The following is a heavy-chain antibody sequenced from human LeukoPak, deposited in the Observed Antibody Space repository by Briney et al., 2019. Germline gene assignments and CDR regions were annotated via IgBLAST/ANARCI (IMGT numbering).Heavy chain of an antibody. CDR1: GFTFSSYD. J-gene: IGHJ3*02. CDR3: IRGGIHVSGIDAFDI. CDR2: IGLAGDT. D-gene: IGHD2-21*01. Sequence: GGSLRLSCAAPGFTFSSYDMHWVRQAPGRGLEWFSAIGLAGDTYYSDSLKVRFTISRENAKNSMPLQMNSLKDGDTAVYYCIRGGIHVSGIDAFDIWGQGTVVTASS. V-gene: IGHV3-13*01.